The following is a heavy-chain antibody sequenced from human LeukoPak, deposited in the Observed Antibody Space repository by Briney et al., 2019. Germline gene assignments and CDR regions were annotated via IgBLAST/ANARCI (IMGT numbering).Heavy chain of an antibody. CDR2: INPNNGGT. D-gene: IGHD1-26*01. CDR1: GYTFTDYY. Sequence: ASVKVSCKTSGYTFTDYYMHWVRQAPGQGLEWMGRINPNNGGTNYAQKFQGRVTMTRDTSITTAHMELSRLRFDDTAVYYCARSDGIDYWGQGTLVTVSS. CDR3: ARSDGIDY. J-gene: IGHJ4*02. V-gene: IGHV1-2*06.